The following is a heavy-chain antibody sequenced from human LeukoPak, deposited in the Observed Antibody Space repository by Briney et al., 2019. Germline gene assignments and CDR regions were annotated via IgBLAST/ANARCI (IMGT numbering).Heavy chain of an antibody. CDR1: GGSISSNFYY. CDR2: IYNVGII. V-gene: IGHV4-39*01. D-gene: IGHD3-3*01. Sequence: PSETPSLTCTVSGGSISSNFYYWRWIRQPPGKGLHWLGSIYNVGIIYYNPYLRSRVTISVHTSKTVSSLKQTSVTAADPAVYFCARQTRFLEWQDYYFYYMDVWG. J-gene: IGHJ6*03. CDR3: ARQTRFLEWQDYYFYYMDV.